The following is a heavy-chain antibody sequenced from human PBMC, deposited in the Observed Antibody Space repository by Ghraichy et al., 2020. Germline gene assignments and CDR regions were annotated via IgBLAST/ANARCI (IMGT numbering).Heavy chain of an antibody. D-gene: IGHD2-15*01. CDR1: GFTFSSYG. CDR3: AKAHCSGGSCYQQRAPYYYYGMDV. V-gene: IGHV3-30*18. Sequence: GALRLSCAASGFTFSSYGMHWVRQAPGKGLEWVAVISYDGSNKYYADSVKGRFTISRDNSKNTLYLQMNSLRAEDTAVYYCAKAHCSGGSCYQQRAPYYYYGMDVWGQGTTVTVSS. CDR2: ISYDGSNK. J-gene: IGHJ6*02.